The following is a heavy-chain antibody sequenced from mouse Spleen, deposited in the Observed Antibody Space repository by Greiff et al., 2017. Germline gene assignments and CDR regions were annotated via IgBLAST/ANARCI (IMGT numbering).Heavy chain of an antibody. D-gene: IGHD1-1*01. V-gene: IGHV1-39*01. CDR1: GYSFTDYN. Sequence: VQLKQSGPELVKPGASVKISCKASGYSFTDYNMNWVKQSNGQSLEWIGVINPNYGTTSYNQKFKGKATLTVDPSSSTAYMQLNSLTSEDSAVCYCARRNYYYEGSYSDYWGQGTTLTVSS. CDR3: ARRNYYYEGSYSDY. J-gene: IGHJ2*01. CDR2: INPNYGTT.